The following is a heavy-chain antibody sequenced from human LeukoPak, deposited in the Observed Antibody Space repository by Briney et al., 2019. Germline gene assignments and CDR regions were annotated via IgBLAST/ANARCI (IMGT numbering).Heavy chain of an antibody. D-gene: IGHD2-15*01. CDR2: IFYTGNT. CDR1: GGSISGYH. CDR3: ARKTYCSGGRCYGENWFDP. Sequence: PSETLSLTCTVTGGSISGYHWNWIRQSPGKGLEWISNIFYTGNTDYNPSLKSRDTISINTSKNEISLILRSVTAADTAVYYCARKTYCSGGRCYGENWFDPWGQGILVTVSS. V-gene: IGHV4-59*08. J-gene: IGHJ5*02.